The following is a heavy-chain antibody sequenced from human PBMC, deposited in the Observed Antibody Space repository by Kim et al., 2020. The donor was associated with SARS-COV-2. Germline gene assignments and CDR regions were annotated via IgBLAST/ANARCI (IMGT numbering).Heavy chain of an antibody. CDR2: IGTAGDA. Sequence: GGSLRLSCAASGFSFRGYGMHWVRQATGKGLEWVSGIGTAGDAYYADSVKGRFTISRDNAKNSLYLQMNSLRAGDTAVYYCARGSAGGWKYSSSWNCLDYWGQGTLVTVSS. D-gene: IGHD6-13*01. CDR3: ARGSAGGWKYSSSWNCLDY. J-gene: IGHJ4*02. CDR1: GFSFRGYG. V-gene: IGHV3-13*01.